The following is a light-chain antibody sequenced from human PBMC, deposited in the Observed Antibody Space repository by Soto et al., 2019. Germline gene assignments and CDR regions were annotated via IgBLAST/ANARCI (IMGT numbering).Light chain of an antibody. V-gene: IGKV3-11*01. CDR2: AAA. CDR1: QSVXSY. CDR3: QQRHMWPIT. Sequence: IGVTQSPVSLSLSPGEGSTLPCKARQSVXSYFAWYQQKPGQAPRLLTDAAANRATGSPARLSGSGSATDFTLTISSLEPDDSAVYYCQQRHMWPITFGQGTRLEIK. J-gene: IGKJ5*01.